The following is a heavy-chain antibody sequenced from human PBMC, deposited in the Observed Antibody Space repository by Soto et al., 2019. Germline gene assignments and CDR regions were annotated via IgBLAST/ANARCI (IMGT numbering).Heavy chain of an antibody. Sequence: EVQLVESGGGLVQPGGSLRLSCEASGFTLSSYWMSRIRQAPGQGLEWVANTRQDGGQSYLVDSVQRRFTISRDNARNSVYLQMNSLRAADTAVYYCGRDGSTGWHFDSWGQGTLVTVSS. CDR2: TRQDGGQS. V-gene: IGHV3-7*01. CDR1: GFTLSSYW. D-gene: IGHD6-19*01. CDR3: GRDGSTGWHFDS. J-gene: IGHJ4*02.